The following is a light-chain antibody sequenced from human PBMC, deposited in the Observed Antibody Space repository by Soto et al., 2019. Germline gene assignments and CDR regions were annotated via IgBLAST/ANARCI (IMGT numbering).Light chain of an antibody. J-gene: IGLJ2*01. CDR2: DDS. V-gene: IGLV3-21*02. CDR1: NIGNKG. CDR3: QVWDSNSDHPA. Sequence: SYELTQPPSVSVAPGQTAKITCGGNNIGNKGVYWYQQKPGQAPVLVVYDDSDRPSGIPERFSGSSSGNTATLTISGVEAGNEADYYCQVWDSNSDHPAFGGGTKLTVL.